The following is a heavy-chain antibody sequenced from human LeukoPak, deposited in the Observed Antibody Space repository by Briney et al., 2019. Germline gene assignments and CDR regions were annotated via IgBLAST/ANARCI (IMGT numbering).Heavy chain of an antibody. Sequence: SQTLSLTCTVSGGSISSGSYYWSWIRQPAGKGLEWIGRIYTSGSTNYNPSLKSRVTISVDTSKNQFSLKLSSVTAADTAVYFCARSLTGSCSAGSCSPPGYWGQGTLVTVSS. V-gene: IGHV4-61*02. CDR3: ARSLTGSCSAGSCSPPGY. CDR2: IYTSGST. D-gene: IGHD2-15*01. J-gene: IGHJ4*02. CDR1: GGSISSGSYY.